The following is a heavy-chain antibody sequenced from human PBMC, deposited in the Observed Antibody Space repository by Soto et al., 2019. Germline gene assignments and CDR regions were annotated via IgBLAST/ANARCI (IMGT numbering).Heavy chain of an antibody. CDR2: IYYSGNT. J-gene: IGHJ6*02. D-gene: IGHD6-13*01. CDR1: GGSIDSVSYY. V-gene: IGHV4-39*07. CDR3: AISNIAATGFYYYGMDV. Sequence: SETLSLTCTVSGGSIDSVSYYWGWIRQPPGKELEWIGRIYYSGNTYYNPSLKSRVTISVDTSKNHFSLKLSYVTAADTSVYYCAISNIAATGFYYYGMDVWGRGTTFTVSS.